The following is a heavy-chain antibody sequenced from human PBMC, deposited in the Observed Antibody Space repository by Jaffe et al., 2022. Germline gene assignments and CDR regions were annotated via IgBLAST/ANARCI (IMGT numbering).Heavy chain of an antibody. CDR2: IYPGDSDT. Sequence: EVQLVQSGAEVKKPGESLKISCKGSGYSFTSYWIGWVRQMPGKGLEWMGIIYPGDSDTRYSPSFQGQVTISADKSISTAYLQWSSLKASDTAMYYCARKVWDFSGYCSGGSCYHWFDPWGQGTLVTVSS. J-gene: IGHJ5*02. CDR1: GYSFTSYW. V-gene: IGHV5-51*03. CDR3: ARKVWDFSGYCSGGSCYHWFDP. D-gene: IGHD2-15*01.